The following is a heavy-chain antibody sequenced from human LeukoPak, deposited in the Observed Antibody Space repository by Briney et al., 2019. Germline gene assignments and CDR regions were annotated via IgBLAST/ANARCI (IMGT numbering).Heavy chain of an antibody. CDR2: ISGSGGST. CDR3: AKGGEIVLMVYAEFDY. Sequence: GRSLRLSCTASGFTFSSYAMSWVRQAPGKGLEWVSAISGSGGSTYYADSVKGRFTISRDNSKNTLYLQMNSLRAEDTAVYYCAKGGEIVLMVYAEFDYWAREPWSPSPQ. J-gene: IGHJ4*02. CDR1: GFTFSSYA. D-gene: IGHD2-8*01. V-gene: IGHV3-23*01.